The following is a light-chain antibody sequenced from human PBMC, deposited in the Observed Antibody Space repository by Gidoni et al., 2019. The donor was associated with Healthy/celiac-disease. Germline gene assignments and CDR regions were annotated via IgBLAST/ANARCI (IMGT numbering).Light chain of an antibody. CDR3: QSYYSSLSGSV. Sequence: QSVLTPPPSVPGPPGQRVTISCTGSSSNIGAGYDVHWYQQLPGTAPKLLINGNSNRPAGVPDRFAGSKSGTSASLAITGLQAEDEADYYCQSYYSSLSGSVFGGGTKLTVL. V-gene: IGLV1-40*01. CDR1: SSNIGAGYD. J-gene: IGLJ2*01. CDR2: GNS.